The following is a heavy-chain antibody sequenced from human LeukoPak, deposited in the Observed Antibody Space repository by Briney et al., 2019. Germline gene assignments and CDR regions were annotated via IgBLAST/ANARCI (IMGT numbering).Heavy chain of an antibody. V-gene: IGHV4-39*02. D-gene: IGHD2-15*01. Sequence: SETLSLTCTVSGGSISSSSYYWGWIRQPPGKGLEWIGNFYYCGSIYNNPSLKSRVTISVDASKDPFSLRLSSVTAADTAVYYCAVSTLRYCSGGSCYSSNWFDPWGQGTLVTVSS. CDR3: AVSTLRYCSGGSCYSSNWFDP. CDR2: FYYCGSI. J-gene: IGHJ5*02. CDR1: GGSISSSSYY.